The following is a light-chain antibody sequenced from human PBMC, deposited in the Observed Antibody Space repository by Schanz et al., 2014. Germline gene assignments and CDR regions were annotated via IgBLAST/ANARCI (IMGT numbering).Light chain of an antibody. Sequence: QSALTQPASVSGSPGQSITISCTGTNSDVGSYNLVSWYQQHPGKAPKLMIYEGTKRPSGLSNRFSGSKSGNTASLTISGLQAEDEADYYCCSYVDHYTGVFGGGTKLTVL. CDR1: NSDVGSYNL. J-gene: IGLJ3*02. CDR3: CSYVDHYTGV. CDR2: EGT. V-gene: IGLV2-23*01.